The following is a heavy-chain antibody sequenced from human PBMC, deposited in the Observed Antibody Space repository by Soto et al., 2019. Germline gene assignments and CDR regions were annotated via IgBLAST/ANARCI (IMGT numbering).Heavy chain of an antibody. CDR2: IYYSGST. CDR1: GGSISSYY. V-gene: IGHV4-59*08. CDR3: ARHAVVPAAMTNWFDP. D-gene: IGHD2-2*01. J-gene: IGHJ5*02. Sequence: QVQLQESGPGLVKPSETLSLTCTVSGGSISSYYWSWIRQPPGKGLEWIGYIYYSGSTNYNPSLKSRVTISVDTSKNQFSLKLSSVTAADTAVYYCARHAVVPAAMTNWFDPWGQGTLVTVSS.